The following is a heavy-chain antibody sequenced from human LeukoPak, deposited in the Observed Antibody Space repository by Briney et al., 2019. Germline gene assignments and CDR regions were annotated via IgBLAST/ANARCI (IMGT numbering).Heavy chain of an antibody. J-gene: IGHJ5*02. Sequence: AGSLRLSCAASGFTFSSYGMHWVRQAPGKGLEWMAVIWYDGSNKYYADSVKGRFTISRDNSKNTLYLQMNSLRAEDTAVYYCAKDTVPAATGWFDPWGQGTLVTVSS. D-gene: IGHD2-2*01. CDR3: AKDTVPAATGWFDP. CDR1: GFTFSSYG. CDR2: IWYDGSNK. V-gene: IGHV3-33*06.